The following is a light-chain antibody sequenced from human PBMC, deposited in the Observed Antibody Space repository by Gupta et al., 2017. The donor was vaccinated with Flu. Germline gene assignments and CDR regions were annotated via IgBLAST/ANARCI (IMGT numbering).Light chain of an antibody. V-gene: IGLV1-44*01. CDR1: SSNNGSNT. CDR2: GSN. J-gene: IGLJ1*01. CDR3: AAWDDSLNGHYV. Sequence: SSNNGSNTVNWYQQVPGTAPKLLIYGSNQRPSGVPDRFAGSKSGTSASLAISGLQSEDEADYYCAAWDDSLNGHYVFGTGTKVTVL.